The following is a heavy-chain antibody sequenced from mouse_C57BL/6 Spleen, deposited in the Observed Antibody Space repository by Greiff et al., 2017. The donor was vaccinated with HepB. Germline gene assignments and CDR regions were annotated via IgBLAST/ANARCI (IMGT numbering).Heavy chain of an antibody. Sequence: EVQLKESGGDLVKPGGSLKLSCAASGFTFSSYGMSWVRQTPDKRLEWVATISSGGSYTYYPDSVKGRFTISRDNAKNTLYLQMSSLKSEDTAMYYCARHDYDNAMDYWGQGTSVTVSS. D-gene: IGHD2-4*01. CDR3: ARHDYDNAMDY. CDR2: ISSGGSYT. V-gene: IGHV5-6*01. J-gene: IGHJ4*01. CDR1: GFTFSSYG.